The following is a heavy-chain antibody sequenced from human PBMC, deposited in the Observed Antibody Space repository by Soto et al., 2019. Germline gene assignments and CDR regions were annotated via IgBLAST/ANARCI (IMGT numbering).Heavy chain of an antibody. D-gene: IGHD3-3*01. V-gene: IGHV3-64*01. Sequence: GESLKISCAASGFTFSTYSMHWVRQAPGKGLEYVSAISSNGRSTYYANSVKGRFTISRDNSKNTLYLQMGSLRAEDMAVYYCARDHQSRIFGVVSDALDFWGQGTMVTVSS. J-gene: IGHJ3*01. CDR2: ISSNGRST. CDR1: GFTFSTYS. CDR3: ARDHQSRIFGVVSDALDF.